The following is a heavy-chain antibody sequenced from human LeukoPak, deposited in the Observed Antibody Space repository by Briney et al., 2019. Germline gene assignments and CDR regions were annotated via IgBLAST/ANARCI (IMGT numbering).Heavy chain of an antibody. V-gene: IGHV4-31*03. Sequence: SQTLSLTCTVSGGSTRNGDYYWSWIRQHPGEGLEWIGYIYNSGTYYNPSLKSRVTISGETSQSQFSLKLNSVTAADTAVYYCARDASRSPPYYFDYWGQGALVTASS. CDR2: IYNSGT. CDR3: ARDASRSPPYYFDY. CDR1: GGSTRNGDYY. J-gene: IGHJ4*02. D-gene: IGHD3-10*01.